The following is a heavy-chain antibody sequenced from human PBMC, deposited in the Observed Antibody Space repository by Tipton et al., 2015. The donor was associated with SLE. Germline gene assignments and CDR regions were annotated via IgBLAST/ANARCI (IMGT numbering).Heavy chain of an antibody. J-gene: IGHJ3*01. Sequence: TLSLTCSVSGGSISSNYWIWIRQPPGKGLEWIGYISYGGGTNYNPSLKSRVTMSVDTAKNQFSLKLNSVTAADTATYFCARGGTIFGADAFDVWGQGTMVTVSS. CDR3: ARGGTIFGADAFDV. CDR1: GGSISSNY. V-gene: IGHV4-59*01. D-gene: IGHD3-3*01. CDR2: ISYGGGT.